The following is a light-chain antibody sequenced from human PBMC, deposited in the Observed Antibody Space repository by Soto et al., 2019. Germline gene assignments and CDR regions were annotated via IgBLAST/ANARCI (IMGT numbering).Light chain of an antibody. CDR1: QSVSSN. CDR3: QKYNNWPQIT. J-gene: IGKJ5*01. CDR2: GAY. Sequence: EIVMTQSPATLSLSPGERATLSCRASQSVSSNLAWYQQKPGQAHRLIIYGAYTRATGIPDTFSGSGSGTEFTLTVSSLKSEDFAVYYCQKYNNWPQITFGQGTRLEIK. V-gene: IGKV3-15*01.